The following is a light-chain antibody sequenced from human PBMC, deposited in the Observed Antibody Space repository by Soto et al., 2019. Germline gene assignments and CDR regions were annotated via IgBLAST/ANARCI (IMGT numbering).Light chain of an antibody. CDR2: AAS. V-gene: IGKV1-39*01. J-gene: IGKJ1*01. CDR1: QSISSY. CDR3: QQSYSTPRT. Sequence: DIQMTQSPSSLSASVGDRVTITCRASQSISSYLNWYQQKPGKAPKLLIYAASSLQSGVPSRFSRSGYGKDFTLTISSLQPEDFATYYCQQSYSTPRTFGQGTKVDIK.